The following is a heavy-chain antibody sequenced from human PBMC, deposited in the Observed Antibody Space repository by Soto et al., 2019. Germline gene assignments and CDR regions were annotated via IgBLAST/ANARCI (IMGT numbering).Heavy chain of an antibody. CDR2: INHVGGT. CDR3: VIMRYQLRSSVLWRGP. D-gene: IGHD2-8*02. J-gene: IGHJ6*04. V-gene: IGHV4-34*01. CDR1: GGFLSESY. Sequence: SETLSLTCAVYGGFLSESYWTWIRQPPGKGLEWIGEINHVGGTNYNPSLKSRVTMSVDTSQNQFSLRLISVTAADTAMYFCVIMRYQLRSSVLWRGPRGRVTTIIVSS.